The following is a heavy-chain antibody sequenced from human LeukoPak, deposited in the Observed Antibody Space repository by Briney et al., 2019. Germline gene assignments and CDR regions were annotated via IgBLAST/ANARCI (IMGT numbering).Heavy chain of an antibody. D-gene: IGHD4-11*01. J-gene: IGHJ4*02. V-gene: IGHV3-74*01. CDR1: GFTFSSYW. Sequence: GGSLRLSCAASGFTFSSYWMHWVRQAPGKGLVWVSHNNNDGSSTSYADSVKGRFTISRDNAKNTLYLQMNSLRAEDTAVYYCAREVTSTFDYWGQGTLVTVSS. CDR3: AREVTSTFDY. CDR2: NNNDGSST.